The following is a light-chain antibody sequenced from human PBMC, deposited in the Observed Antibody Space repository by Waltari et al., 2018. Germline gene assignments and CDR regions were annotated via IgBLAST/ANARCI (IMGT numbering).Light chain of an antibody. CDR3: QQYDNWPPLT. Sequence: ETVLTQSPAALSVSPGERATLSCRASHSVGTKLACYQKKPSQAPRLLLYDASTRATGVPARFSGSGSGTEFTLTISSLQSEDFAVYYCQQYDNWPPLTFGGGTRVEIK. J-gene: IGKJ4*01. CDR2: DAS. CDR1: HSVGTK. V-gene: IGKV3-15*01.